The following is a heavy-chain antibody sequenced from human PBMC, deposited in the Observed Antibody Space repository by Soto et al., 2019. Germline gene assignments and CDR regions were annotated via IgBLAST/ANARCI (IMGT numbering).Heavy chain of an antibody. CDR1: GFTLSSYG. CDR3: ARGDFWSGYYKGRWDYYYYGMDV. Sequence: PGGSLRLSXAASGFTLSSYGMHWVRQAPGKGLEWVAVIWYDGSNKYYADSVRGRFTISRDNSKNTLYLQMNSLRAEDTAVYYCARGDFWSGYYKGRWDYYYYGMDVWGQGTTVTVSS. J-gene: IGHJ6*02. V-gene: IGHV3-33*01. CDR2: IWYDGSNK. D-gene: IGHD3-3*01.